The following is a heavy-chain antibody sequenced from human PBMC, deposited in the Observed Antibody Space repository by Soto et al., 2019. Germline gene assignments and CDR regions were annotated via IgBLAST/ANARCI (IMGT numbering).Heavy chain of an antibody. CDR1: GYTFTSYH. J-gene: IGHJ4*02. Sequence: GASVKVSCKASGYTFTSYHMHWVRQAPGQRLEWMGIINPSGGSTSYAQKFQGRVTMTRDTSTSTVYMELSSLRSDDMAVYYCGRGIIRSDIVLAQDASLGYWGQGTLVTVSS. D-gene: IGHD3-3*02. V-gene: IGHV1-46*01. CDR3: GRGIIRSDIVLAQDASLGY. CDR2: INPSGGST.